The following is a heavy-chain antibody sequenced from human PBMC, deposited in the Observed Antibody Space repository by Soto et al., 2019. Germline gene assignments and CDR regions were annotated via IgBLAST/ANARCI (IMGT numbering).Heavy chain of an antibody. CDR3: ARAGYCGPGCYYYFDY. D-gene: IGHD2-21*02. J-gene: IGHJ4*02. V-gene: IGHV3-7*01. CDR1: GFTFSNTW. CDR2: IKPDGSAT. Sequence: EVQLVESGGGLVKDGGSLTLSCAASGFTFSNTWMSWVRQAPGKGLEWVAYIKPDGSATYYVDSVKGRFTISRDNAKNSLYLQMNSLRVEDTSVYYCARAGYCGPGCYYYFDYWGQGTLVTVSS.